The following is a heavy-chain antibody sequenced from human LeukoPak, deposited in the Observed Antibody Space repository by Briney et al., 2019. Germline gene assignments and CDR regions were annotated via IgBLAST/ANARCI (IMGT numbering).Heavy chain of an antibody. CDR1: GFTFSSYG. Sequence: GGSLRLSCAASGFTFSSYGMHWVRQAPGKGLEWVAFIRYDGSNKYYADSVKGRFSISRDNAKDTLYLQVNNLRAEDTAVYYCAITVDCRATTDCYSYFHHWGQGTLVTVSS. CDR3: AITVDCRATTDCYSYFHH. CDR2: IRYDGSNK. D-gene: IGHD2-21*02. V-gene: IGHV3-30*02. J-gene: IGHJ1*01.